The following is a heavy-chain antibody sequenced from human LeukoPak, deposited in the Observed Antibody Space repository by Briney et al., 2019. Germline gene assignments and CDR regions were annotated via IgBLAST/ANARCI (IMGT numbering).Heavy chain of an antibody. J-gene: IGHJ4*02. CDR2: ISGGTT. Sequence: PRGSLRLSCAASGFTISTYGMSWVRQAPGKGLEWVSSISGGTTYYADSVKGRFTISRDNSKNTVSLQMNSLRAEDTAVYYCAKSVYHSGNYWGQGTLVTVSS. V-gene: IGHV3-23*01. CDR1: GFTISTYG. D-gene: IGHD3-10*01. CDR3: AKSVYHSGNY.